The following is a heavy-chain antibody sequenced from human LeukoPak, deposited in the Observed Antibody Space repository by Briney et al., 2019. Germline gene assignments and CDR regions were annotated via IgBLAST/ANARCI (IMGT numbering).Heavy chain of an antibody. Sequence: GGSLRLSCAASGFTFDDYGMSWVRQAPGKGLEWVSGINWNGGSTVYADSVKGRFTISRDNAKNSLYLQMNSLRAEDTALYYCARESWYSSSPGGAFDIWGQGTMVTVSS. CDR2: INWNGGST. CDR3: ARESWYSSSPGGAFDI. J-gene: IGHJ3*02. D-gene: IGHD6-6*01. V-gene: IGHV3-20*04. CDR1: GFTFDDYG.